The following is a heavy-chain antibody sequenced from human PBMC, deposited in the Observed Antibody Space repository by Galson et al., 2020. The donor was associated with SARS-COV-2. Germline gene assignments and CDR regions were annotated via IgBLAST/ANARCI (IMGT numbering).Heavy chain of an antibody. D-gene: IGHD1-20*01. CDR1: GFSLSTSGMC. V-gene: IGHV2-70*11. Sequence: SGPTLVKPTQTLTLACTFSGFSLSTSGMCVNWIRQPPGKALEWLARIDWDDDKYYSTSLKTRLTISKDTSKNQVVLIMTNMDPMDTATYYCARQYKAWSGASDHWGQGTLVTVSS. CDR2: IDWDDDK. CDR3: ARQYKAWSGASDH. J-gene: IGHJ4*02.